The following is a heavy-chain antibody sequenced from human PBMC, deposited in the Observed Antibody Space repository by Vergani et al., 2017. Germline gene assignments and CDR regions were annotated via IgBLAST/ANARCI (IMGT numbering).Heavy chain of an antibody. Sequence: EVQPVESGGGLVKPGGSLRLSCTTSGFTYSSAWMSWVRQAPGKGLEWVARIRPKTNGETTYYAAPVKGSFTISRDDSKTKLYLQMNSLKTEDTAVYYCTTPTNWELRYYFDYWGQGTLVTVSS. D-gene: IGHD3-9*01. J-gene: IGHJ4*02. V-gene: IGHV3-15*01. CDR3: TTPTNWELRYYFDY. CDR2: IRPKTNGETT. CDR1: GFTYSSAW.